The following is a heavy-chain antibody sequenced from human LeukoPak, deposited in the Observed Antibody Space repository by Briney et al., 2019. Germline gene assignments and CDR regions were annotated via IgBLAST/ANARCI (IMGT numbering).Heavy chain of an antibody. CDR3: ARDFDYADAFDI. CDR1: GGSISSYY. J-gene: IGHJ3*02. V-gene: IGHV4-59*01. Sequence: SETLSLTCTVSGGSISSYYWSWIRQPPGKGLEWIGYIYYSGSTNYNPALKSRVTISVDTSKNQFSLKLSSMTAADTAVYYCARDFDYADAFDIWGQGTMVTVSS. CDR2: IYYSGST. D-gene: IGHD3-9*01.